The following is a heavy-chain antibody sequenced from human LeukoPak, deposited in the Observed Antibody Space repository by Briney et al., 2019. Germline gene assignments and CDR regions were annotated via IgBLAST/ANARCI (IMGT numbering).Heavy chain of an antibody. D-gene: IGHD3-10*01. CDR1: GYTFTGYY. V-gene: IGHV1-2*02. J-gene: IGHJ4*02. CDR3: ARLRVDYYGSGSYTDY. Sequence: ASVKVSCKASGYTFTGYYMHWVRQAPGQGLEWMGWINPNSGGTNYAQKFQGRVTMTRDTSISTAYMELSRLRSDDTAVYYCARLRVDYYGSGSYTDYWGQGTLVTVSS. CDR2: INPNSGGT.